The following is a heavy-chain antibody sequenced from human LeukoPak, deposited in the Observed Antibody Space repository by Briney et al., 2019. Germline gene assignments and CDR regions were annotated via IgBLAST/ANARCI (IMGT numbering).Heavy chain of an antibody. CDR1: GFTFSSYS. CDR2: ISSSSSTI. Sequence: GGSLRLSCAASGFTFSSYSMNWVRQAPGRGLEWVSYISSSSSTIYYADSVGGRFTISRDNAKNSLYLQMNSLRDEDTAVYYCARVHRLQGIDKADYWGQGTLVTVSS. V-gene: IGHV3-48*02. D-gene: IGHD2-15*01. J-gene: IGHJ4*02. CDR3: ARVHRLQGIDKADY.